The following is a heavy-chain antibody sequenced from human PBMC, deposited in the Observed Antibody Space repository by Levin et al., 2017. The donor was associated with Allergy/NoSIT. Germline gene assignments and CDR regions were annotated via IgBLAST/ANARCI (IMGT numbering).Heavy chain of an antibody. D-gene: IGHD4-17*01. CDR2: INAGNGNT. J-gene: IGHJ2*01. Sequence: RASVKVSCKASGYTFTSYAMHWVRQAPGQRLEWMGWINAGNGNTKYSQKFQGRVTITRDTSASTAYMELSSLRSEDTAVYYCARVFPMTTADWYFDLWGRGTLVTVSS. CDR1: GYTFTSYA. V-gene: IGHV1-3*01. CDR3: ARVFPMTTADWYFDL.